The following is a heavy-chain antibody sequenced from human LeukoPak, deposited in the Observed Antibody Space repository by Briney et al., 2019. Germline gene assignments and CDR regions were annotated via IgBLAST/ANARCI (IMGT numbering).Heavy chain of an antibody. D-gene: IGHD1-26*01. Sequence: GGSLRLSCAASGFTFSSYSMSWVRQSPRKGLEWVSSVSPSGLSTYYADSVKGRFTISRDNSKHTLYLQMNSLTADDTALYYCARRKVGPTNYYYGVDVWGQGTTVTVSS. CDR1: GFTFSSYS. V-gene: IGHV3-23*01. CDR2: VSPSGLST. CDR3: ARRKVGPTNYYYGVDV. J-gene: IGHJ6*02.